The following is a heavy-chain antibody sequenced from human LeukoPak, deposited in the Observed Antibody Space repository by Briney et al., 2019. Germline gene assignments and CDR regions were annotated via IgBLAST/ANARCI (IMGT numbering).Heavy chain of an antibody. CDR3: AKLGGQEVYNYYVGV. Sequence: GGSLRLSCEASGFTFSSYAMSWVRQAPGKGLEWVSGIIDSGDITYYANSVKGRLTISRDNSKNTLYLQMDSLRAEDTAVYYCAKLGGQEVYNYYVGVWGKGTTVAVSS. CDR2: IIDSGDIT. J-gene: IGHJ6*03. V-gene: IGHV3-23*01. D-gene: IGHD3-16*01. CDR1: GFTFSSYA.